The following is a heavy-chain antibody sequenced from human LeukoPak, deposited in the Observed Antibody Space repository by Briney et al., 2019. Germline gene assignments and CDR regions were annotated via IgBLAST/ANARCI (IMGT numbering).Heavy chain of an antibody. CDR2: VYYSGST. V-gene: IGHV4-59*12. CDR1: GVSFGHYF. D-gene: IGHD3-10*01. Sequence: SETLSLICTVSGVSFGHYFWSWIRQPPGKGLEWIGYVYYSGSTDYSPSLKSRLTISADTSKNQFSLKLNSVTAADTAVYYCASHRRSHGSEYWGQGTLVTVSS. J-gene: IGHJ4*02. CDR3: ASHRRSHGSEY.